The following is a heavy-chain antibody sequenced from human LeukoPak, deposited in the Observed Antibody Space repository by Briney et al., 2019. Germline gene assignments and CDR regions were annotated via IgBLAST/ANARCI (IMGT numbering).Heavy chain of an antibody. CDR1: GGSISSGDYY. CDR2: IYYSGST. Sequence: SQTLSLTCTVSGGSISSGDYYWSWIRQHPGKGLEWIGYIYYSGSTYYNPSLKSRVTISVDTSKNQFSLKLSSVTAADTAVYYCARAEWSGFRTYYFDYWGQGTLVTVSS. J-gene: IGHJ4*02. D-gene: IGHD3-3*01. CDR3: ARAEWSGFRTYYFDY. V-gene: IGHV4-31*03.